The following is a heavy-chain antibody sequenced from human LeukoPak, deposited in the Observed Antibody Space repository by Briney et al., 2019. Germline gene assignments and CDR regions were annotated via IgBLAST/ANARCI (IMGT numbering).Heavy chain of an antibody. CDR2: MNPNSGNT. J-gene: IGHJ6*03. V-gene: IGHV1-8*02. CDR3: ARGSLTPRYYYYYMDV. CDR1: GGTFSSYA. Sequence: ASVKVSCKASGGTFSSYAISWVRQAPGQGLEWMGWMNPNSGNTGYAQKFQGRVTMTRNTSISTAYMELSSLRSEDTAVYYCARGSLTPRYYYYYMDVWGKGTTVTVSS.